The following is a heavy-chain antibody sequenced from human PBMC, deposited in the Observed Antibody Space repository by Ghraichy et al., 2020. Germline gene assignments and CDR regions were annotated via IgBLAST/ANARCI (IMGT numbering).Heavy chain of an antibody. D-gene: IGHD2/OR15-2a*01. CDR1: GGSFSAYY. Sequence: SQTLSLTCAVFGGSFSAYYWTWIRQSPGKGLEWIRQINHSGSTNYNPSHTSRVTISVDSSKNQFSLKLTSVTGADTAVYYCARGTLDVWGQGSTVTVSS. CDR2: INHSGST. V-gene: IGHV4-34*01. CDR3: ARGTLDV. J-gene: IGHJ6*01.